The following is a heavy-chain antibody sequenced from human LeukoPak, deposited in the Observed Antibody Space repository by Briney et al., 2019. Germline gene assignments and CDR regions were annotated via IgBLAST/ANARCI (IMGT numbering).Heavy chain of an antibody. V-gene: IGHV4-39*01. CDR1: GGSLSSDSYY. J-gene: IGHJ4*02. D-gene: IGHD2-15*01. CDR2: IYSGGTT. CDR3: ARHSRNCSGGYCYLYY. Sequence: PSETLSLTCAVSGGSLSSDSYYWGWIRQPPGKGLEGLGSIYSGGTTYYNPSLKSRVTISVDPSKNQFSLKLTSVTAADAAAYYCARHSRNCSGGYCYLYYWGQGTLVTVSS.